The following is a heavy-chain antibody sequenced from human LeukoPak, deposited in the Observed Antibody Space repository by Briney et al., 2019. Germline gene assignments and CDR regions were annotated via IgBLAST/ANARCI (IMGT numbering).Heavy chain of an antibody. CDR2: IAYNGIP. V-gene: IGHV4-59*01. CDR1: GGSINSDY. Sequence: PSETLSLTCTVSGGSINSDYWTWIRQSPGKGLEWIGYIAYNGIPNYNPSLKSGLTISRDTSKNQFSLNLSSVTAADTAVYYCARERHGHPFDSWGQGTLVTVSS. CDR3: ARERHGHPFDS. J-gene: IGHJ4*02.